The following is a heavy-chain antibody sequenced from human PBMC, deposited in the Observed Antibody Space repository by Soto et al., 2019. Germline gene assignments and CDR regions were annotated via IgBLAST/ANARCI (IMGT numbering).Heavy chain of an antibody. J-gene: IGHJ3*02. CDR2: ISGSSGHI. V-gene: IGHV3-21*06. CDR1: GFAFSSYV. Sequence: LRLSCAASGFAFSSYVMNWVRQAPGKGLEWVSSISGSSGHILYADSVRGRFTISRDNAENSLHLEMKSLRVDDTAVYYCASPKGGAFDIWGQGTMVTVSS. D-gene: IGHD3-16*01. CDR3: ASPKGGAFDI.